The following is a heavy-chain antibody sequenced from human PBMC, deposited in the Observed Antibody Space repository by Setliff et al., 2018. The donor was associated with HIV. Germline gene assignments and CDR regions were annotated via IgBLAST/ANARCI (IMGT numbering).Heavy chain of an antibody. V-gene: IGHV4-4*09. CDR3: AGCSGGSCPFDAFDI. Sequence: SETLSLTCSVSGLSIDDSYWSWIRQSPGKGLEWIGYIKTSGSTNYNPSLKSRVTISVDTSKNQFSLKLSSVTAADTAVYYCAGCSGGSCPFDAFDIWGQGTMVTVSS. CDR1: GLSIDDSY. J-gene: IGHJ3*02. CDR2: IKTSGST. D-gene: IGHD2-15*01.